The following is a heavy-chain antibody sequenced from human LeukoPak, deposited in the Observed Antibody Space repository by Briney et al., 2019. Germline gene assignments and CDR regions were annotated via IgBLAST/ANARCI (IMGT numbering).Heavy chain of an antibody. D-gene: IGHD4-11*01. Sequence: SETLSLTCAVSGGSFSNYYLTYIRQPPGKGLEWIGEMDHSGNTHYNPSLKGRVTISLDMSKDQFSLKLSSVTAADTAVYYCARRVEVLQGLYCFDYWGQGTLVTVSS. J-gene: IGHJ4*02. CDR2: MDHSGNT. CDR1: GGSFSNYY. V-gene: IGHV4-34*01. CDR3: ARRVEVLQGLYCFDY.